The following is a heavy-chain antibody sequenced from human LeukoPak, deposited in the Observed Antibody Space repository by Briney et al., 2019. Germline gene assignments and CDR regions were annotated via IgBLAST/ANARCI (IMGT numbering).Heavy chain of an antibody. V-gene: IGHV3-7*01. CDR2: IKEDGSES. Sequence: PGGSLRLSCVASGFRFDDYWMTWVRQAPGKGLEWVANIKEDGSESYYLDSVKGRFTISRVNAKKSLYLQMNSLRVVDTAMYFCASGMTEFDYWGQGALVTVSS. CDR1: GFRFDDYW. CDR3: ASGMTEFDY. J-gene: IGHJ4*02.